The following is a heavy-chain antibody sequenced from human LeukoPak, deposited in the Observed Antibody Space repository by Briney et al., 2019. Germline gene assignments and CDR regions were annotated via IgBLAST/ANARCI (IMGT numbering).Heavy chain of an antibody. V-gene: IGHV4-59*01. D-gene: IGHD3-9*01. CDR2: IYYSGST. Sequence: SETLSLTCTVSGGSISSYYWSWIRQPPGKGLEWIGYIYYSGSTNYNPSLKSRVTISVDTSKNQFSLNLSSVTAADTAVYYCAGSSYYDILTGYLNRAEYFQHWGQGTLVTVSS. CDR3: AGSSYYDILTGYLNRAEYFQH. CDR1: GGSISSYY. J-gene: IGHJ1*01.